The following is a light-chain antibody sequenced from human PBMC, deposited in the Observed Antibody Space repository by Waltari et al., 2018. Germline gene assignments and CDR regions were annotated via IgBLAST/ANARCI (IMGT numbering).Light chain of an antibody. CDR3: CSYGGFSNML. V-gene: IGLV2-23*01. Sequence: QSALTQPASVSGSPGQSITISCTGTSSDDGSYNLVSWYQQHPGKAPKLMIYEGSKRPSGVSNRFSGSKSGNTASLTIFGLQAEDEADYYCCSYGGFSNMLFGGGTKVTVL. CDR1: SSDDGSYNL. J-gene: IGLJ2*01. CDR2: EGS.